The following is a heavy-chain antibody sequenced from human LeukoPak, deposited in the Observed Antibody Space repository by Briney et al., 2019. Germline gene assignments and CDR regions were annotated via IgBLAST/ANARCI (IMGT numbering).Heavy chain of an antibody. Sequence: SETLSLTCTVSGGSISSYYWSWIRQPPGKGLEWIGYIYYSGSTNYNPFLKSRVTISVDTSKNQFSLKLSSVTAADTAVYYCARHASLMRFGGNAFDIWGQGTMVTVSS. CDR3: ARHASLMRFGGNAFDI. V-gene: IGHV4-59*08. J-gene: IGHJ3*02. CDR1: GGSISSYY. D-gene: IGHD3-10*01. CDR2: IYYSGST.